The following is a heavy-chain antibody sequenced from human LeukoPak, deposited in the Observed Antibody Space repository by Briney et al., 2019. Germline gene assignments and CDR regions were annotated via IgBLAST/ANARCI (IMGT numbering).Heavy chain of an antibody. V-gene: IGHV3-30*03. J-gene: IGHJ4*02. CDR2: ISYDGSNK. CDR1: GFTFSSYG. D-gene: IGHD2-15*01. Sequence: GGSLRLSCAASGFTFSSYGMHWVRQAPGKGLEWVAVISYDGSNKYYADSVKGRFTISRDNAKNSLYLQMNSLRDDDTAVYYCMRDPLLTDYWGQGTLVTVSS. CDR3: MRDPLLTDY.